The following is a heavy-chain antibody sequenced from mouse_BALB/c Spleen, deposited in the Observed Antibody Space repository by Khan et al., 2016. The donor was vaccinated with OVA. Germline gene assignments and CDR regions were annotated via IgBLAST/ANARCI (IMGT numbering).Heavy chain of an antibody. D-gene: IGHD2-10*01. CDR1: GFSLTNYG. CDR3: ARQPYYHYNIMDY. Sequence: VQLQESGPGLVAPSQSLYLTCTISGFSLTNYGVHWVRQPPGKGLEWLVVIWSVGSSTNYSPLKYRLTVDKDNPKSQALLKMNSRQTDDTAMYFCARQPYYHYNIMDYWGQGTSVTVSS. J-gene: IGHJ4*01. V-gene: IGHV2-6-1*01. CDR2: IWSVGSS.